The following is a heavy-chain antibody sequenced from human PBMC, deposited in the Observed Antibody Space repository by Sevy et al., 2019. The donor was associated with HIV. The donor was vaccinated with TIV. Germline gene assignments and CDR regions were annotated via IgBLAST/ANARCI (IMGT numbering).Heavy chain of an antibody. Sequence: GGSLRLSCEASGFTFSSYWMHWVRQSPGKGLVWVSRISSDGSPTNYADSVKSRFTISRDNAKNTLYLQMNSLRAEDTALYYCARGYSYGYGMDVWGQGTTVTVSS. CDR2: ISSDGSPT. CDR1: GFTFSSYW. CDR3: ARGYSYGYGMDV. V-gene: IGHV3-74*01. J-gene: IGHJ6*02. D-gene: IGHD5-18*01.